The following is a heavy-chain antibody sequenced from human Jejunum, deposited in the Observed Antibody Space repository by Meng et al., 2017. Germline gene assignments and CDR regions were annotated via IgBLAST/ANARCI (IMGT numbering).Heavy chain of an antibody. V-gene: IGHV3-43*01. CDR2: INWDGGDT. Sequence: VQLVASGGGVVQSGRSLRLSCATSGFTFDDYMMHWVRQVPGKGLEWVSIINWDGGDTGYGDSVKGRFTISRDNSKDSLYLEMNSLRTEDSALYYCAKDIAGSGWYALDSWGQGTLVTVSS. J-gene: IGHJ4*02. CDR3: AKDIAGSGWYALDS. CDR1: GFTFDDYM. D-gene: IGHD6-19*01.